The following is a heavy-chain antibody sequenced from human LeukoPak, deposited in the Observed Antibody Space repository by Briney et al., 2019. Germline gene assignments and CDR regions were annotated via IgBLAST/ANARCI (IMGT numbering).Heavy chain of an antibody. CDR3: ARHKWVVSFYYGMDV. CDR2: IYPDDSET. V-gene: IGHV5-51*01. Sequence: GESLKISCKGSGYSFPNFWTAWVRQMPGKGLEWMGIIYPDDSETRYSPSFQGQVTISADKSTSTAYLQWSGLKASDTAIYFCARHKWVVSFYYGMDVWGQGTTVIVSS. CDR1: GYSFPNFW. J-gene: IGHJ6*02. D-gene: IGHD2-15*01.